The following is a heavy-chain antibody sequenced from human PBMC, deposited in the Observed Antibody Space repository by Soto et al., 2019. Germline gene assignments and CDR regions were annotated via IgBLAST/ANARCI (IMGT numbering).Heavy chain of an antibody. Sequence: QLQLQESGSGLVKPSQTLSLTCAVSGGSISSGGYSWSWLRQPPGKGLEWIGYIYHSGSTYYNPSLKSRVTISVDRSKNQFSLKLSSVTATDTAVYYCARGSTTVTAQYFDYWGQGTLVTVSS. CDR3: ARGSTTVTAQYFDY. D-gene: IGHD4-4*01. V-gene: IGHV4-30-2*01. CDR2: IYHSGST. CDR1: GGSISSGGYS. J-gene: IGHJ4*02.